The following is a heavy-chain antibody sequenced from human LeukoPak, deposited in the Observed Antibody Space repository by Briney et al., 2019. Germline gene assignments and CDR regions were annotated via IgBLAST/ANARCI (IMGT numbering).Heavy chain of an antibody. CDR3: ARGEGVVVPAAMFALDI. CDR2: INHSGST. V-gene: IGHV4-34*01. Sequence: SETLSLTCAVYGGSFSGYYWSWIRQPPGKGLEWIGEINHSGSTNYNPSLKSRVTISVDTSKNQFSLKLSSVTAADTAVYYCARGEGVVVPAAMFALDIWGQGTMVTVSS. J-gene: IGHJ3*02. D-gene: IGHD2-2*01. CDR1: GGSFSGYY.